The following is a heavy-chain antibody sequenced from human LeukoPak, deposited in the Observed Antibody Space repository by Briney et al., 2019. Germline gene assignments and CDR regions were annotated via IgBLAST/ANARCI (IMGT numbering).Heavy chain of an antibody. Sequence: SETLSLTCTVSGGSISSSSYYWGWIRQPPGKGLEWIGSIYYSGSTYYNLSLKSRVTISVDTSKNQFSLKLSSVTAADTAVYYCARQAVGSGYDYWGQGTLVTVSS. J-gene: IGHJ4*02. CDR3: ARQAVGSGYDY. CDR1: GGSISSSSYY. V-gene: IGHV4-39*01. CDR2: IYYSGST. D-gene: IGHD5-12*01.